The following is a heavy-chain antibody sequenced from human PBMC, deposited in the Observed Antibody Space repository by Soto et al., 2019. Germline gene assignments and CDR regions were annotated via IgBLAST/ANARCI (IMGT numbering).Heavy chain of an antibody. CDR2: ISSSSSYI. D-gene: IGHD3-22*01. Sequence: GGSLRLSCSASGFTFSSYSMNWVRQAPGKGLEWVSSISSSSSYIYYADSVKGRFTISRDNAKNSLYLQMNSLRAEDTAVYYCARISPNYDSSGYSFDYWGQGTLVTVSS. V-gene: IGHV3-21*01. CDR3: ARISPNYDSSGYSFDY. J-gene: IGHJ4*02. CDR1: GFTFSSYS.